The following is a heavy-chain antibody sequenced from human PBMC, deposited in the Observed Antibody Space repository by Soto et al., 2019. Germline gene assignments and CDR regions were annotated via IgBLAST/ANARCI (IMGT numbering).Heavy chain of an antibody. D-gene: IGHD5-12*01. V-gene: IGHV1-18*01. CDR3: ARALGYSGYAGMDV. CDR1: GYTFTIYG. Sequence: QVQLVQSGGEVKKPGASVKVSCKASGYTFTIYGINWVRQAPGQGLEGMGWISPDNGKTDYAQKLQGRVTMTTDTSTSTAYMELRSLRSDDTAVYYCARALGYSGYAGMDVWGQGTTVTVSS. J-gene: IGHJ6*02. CDR2: ISPDNGKT.